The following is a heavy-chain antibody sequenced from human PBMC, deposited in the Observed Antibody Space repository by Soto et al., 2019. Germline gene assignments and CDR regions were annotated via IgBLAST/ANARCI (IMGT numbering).Heavy chain of an antibody. J-gene: IGHJ5*02. D-gene: IGHD3-9*01. CDR1: GYTFTDYY. Sequence: QVQLVQSGAEVKKPGASVKVSCKASGYTFTDYYMNWVRQAPGQGLEWMGWINPNNGVTNYAQKFQGRVTMTRDTSISTAYMDLSRLRSDDTALYYCARGALTGANWFDPWGQGPQVTVSS. CDR2: INPNNGVT. CDR3: ARGALTGANWFDP. V-gene: IGHV1-2*02.